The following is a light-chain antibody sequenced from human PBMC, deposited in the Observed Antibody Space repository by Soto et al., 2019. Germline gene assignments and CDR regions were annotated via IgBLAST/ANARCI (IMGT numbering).Light chain of an antibody. V-gene: IGLV2-14*02. Sequence: QSALTQPASVSGSPGQSITISCTGTSSTVGGFNVVSWYQQHPGKAPKVIIYEGIKRPSGVSNRFSGSNSGSTASLTISGLQAEDEAYYYCTSYTNTITVVFGGGTKLTVL. CDR1: SSTVGGFNV. CDR2: EGI. CDR3: TSYTNTITVV. J-gene: IGLJ3*02.